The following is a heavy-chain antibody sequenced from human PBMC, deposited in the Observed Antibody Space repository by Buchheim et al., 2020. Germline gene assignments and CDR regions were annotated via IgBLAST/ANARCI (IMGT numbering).Heavy chain of an antibody. CDR1: GGSISSSSYY. J-gene: IGHJ4*02. CDR2: LYYSGST. D-gene: IGHD3-3*01. CDR3: ARRPTIFGVALTGG. Sequence: QLQLQESGPGLVKPSETLSLTCTVSGGSISSSSYYWGWIRQPPGKGLEWIGSLYYSGSTYYSPSLKSRVTISVDTSKNQFSLKLSSVTAADTAVYYCARRPTIFGVALTGGWGQGTL. V-gene: IGHV4-39*01.